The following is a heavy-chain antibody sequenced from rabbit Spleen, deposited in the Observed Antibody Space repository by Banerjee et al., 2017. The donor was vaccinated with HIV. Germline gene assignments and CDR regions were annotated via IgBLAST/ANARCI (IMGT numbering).Heavy chain of an antibody. D-gene: IGHD8-1*01. V-gene: IGHV1S40*01. CDR2: IAGSSSGTT. J-gene: IGHJ6*01. Sequence: QSLQESGGGLVQPEGSLTLTCTASGFSFSSGYYMCWVRQAPGKGLEWISCIAGSSSGTTYYASWVKGRFTVSKTSSTTVTLQMTSLTAADTATYFCARDTGSSFSTYGMDLWGQGTLVTVS. CDR3: ARDTGSSFSTYGMDL. CDR1: GFSFSSGYY.